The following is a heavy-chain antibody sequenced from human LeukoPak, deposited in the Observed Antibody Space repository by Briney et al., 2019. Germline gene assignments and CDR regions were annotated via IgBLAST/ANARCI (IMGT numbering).Heavy chain of an antibody. CDR3: ARGRPHGNDY. CDR2: IASDGSST. CDR1: GFTFSSYW. J-gene: IGHJ4*02. D-gene: IGHD4-23*01. V-gene: IGHV3-74*01. Sequence: GGSLRLSCAASGFTFSSYWMNCVRHAPGKGLVWVSRIASDGSSTTYADSVKGRFSISRDNAKNTLYLQMNSLRVEDTAVYYCARGRPHGNDYWGQGTLVTVSS.